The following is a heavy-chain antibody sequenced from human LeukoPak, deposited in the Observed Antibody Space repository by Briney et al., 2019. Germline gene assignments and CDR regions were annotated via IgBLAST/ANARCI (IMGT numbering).Heavy chain of an antibody. V-gene: IGHV1-2*02. D-gene: IGHD3-3*01. CDR3: ARDRVEYYDFWSGYLYYFDY. CDR2: INPNSGGT. CDR1: GYTFTGYY. Sequence: GASVKVSCKASGYTFTGYYMHWVRQAPGQGLEWMGWINPNSGGTNYAQKFQGRVTMTRDTSISTAYMELSRLRSDDTAVYHCARDRVEYYDFWSGYLYYFDYWGQGTLVTVSS. J-gene: IGHJ4*02.